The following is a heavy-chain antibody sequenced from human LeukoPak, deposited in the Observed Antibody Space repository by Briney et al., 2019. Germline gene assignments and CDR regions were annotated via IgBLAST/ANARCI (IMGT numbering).Heavy chain of an antibody. CDR3: ASVLSGIAVAGSFDP. V-gene: IGHV1-69*04. CDR2: IIPILGIA. J-gene: IGHJ5*02. Sequence: ASVKVSCKASGGTFTSYAISWVRQAPGQGLEWMGRIIPILGIANYAQKFQGRVTITEDKSTSTAYMELSSLRSEDTAVYYCASVLSGIAVAGSFDPWGQGTLVTVSS. CDR1: GGTFTSYA. D-gene: IGHD6-19*01.